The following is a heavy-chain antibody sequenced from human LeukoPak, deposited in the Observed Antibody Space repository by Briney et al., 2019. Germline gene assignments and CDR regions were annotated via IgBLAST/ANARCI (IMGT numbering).Heavy chain of an antibody. CDR2: IYYSGST. V-gene: IGHV4-61*01. J-gene: IGHJ4*02. Sequence: PSETLSLTCTVSGGSISSSSYYWGWIRQPPGKGLEWIGYIYYSGSTNYNPSLKSRVTISVDTSKNQFSLKLSSVTAADTAVYYCARDLLYGSGSHSPFLDYWGQGTLVTVSS. D-gene: IGHD3-10*01. CDR3: ARDLLYGSGSHSPFLDY. CDR1: GGSISSSSYY.